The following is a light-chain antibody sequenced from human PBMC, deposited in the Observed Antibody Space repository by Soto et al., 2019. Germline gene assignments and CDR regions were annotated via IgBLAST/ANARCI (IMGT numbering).Light chain of an antibody. CDR3: QQYYNWPPEFT. J-gene: IGKJ3*01. V-gene: IGKV3D-15*01. CDR1: QSVRSN. CDR2: GAS. Sequence: EMVMTQSPATLSLSPGVRATLSCRASQSVRSNLAWYQQKPGQAPRLLIFGASTKATGIPARFSGSGYATELTLIISSLQSEDFAVYYCQQYYNWPPEFTFGRGTKADIK.